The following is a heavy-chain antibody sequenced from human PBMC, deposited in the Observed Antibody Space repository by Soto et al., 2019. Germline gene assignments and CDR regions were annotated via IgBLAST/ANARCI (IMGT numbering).Heavy chain of an antibody. CDR2: IFSNDAE. CDR1: GFSLSNPRMS. D-gene: IGHD2-2*01. Sequence: QVTLKESGPVLVKPTETLTLTCTVSGFSLSNPRMSVSLIRQPPGKALEWLAHIFSNDAESRSPSLRSRLTISKDTSKSQVVLTMTNMDPVDTATYFCARTRGWSWLCHNDYWGQGTLVTVSS. V-gene: IGHV2-26*01. CDR3: ARTRGWSWLCHNDY. J-gene: IGHJ4*02.